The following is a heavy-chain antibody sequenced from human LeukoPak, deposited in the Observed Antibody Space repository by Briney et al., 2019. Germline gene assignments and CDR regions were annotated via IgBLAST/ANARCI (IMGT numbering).Heavy chain of an antibody. D-gene: IGHD5-18*01. CDR3: ARDPPHHPNTAMVTGSSGFDY. V-gene: IGHV1-18*01. Sequence: ASVKVSCKASGYTFTSYGISWVRQAPGQGLEWMGWISAYNGNTNYAQKLQGRVTMTTDTSTSTAYMELRSLRSDDTAVYYCARDPPHHPNTAMVTGSSGFDYWGQGTLVTVSS. CDR1: GYTFTSYG. CDR2: ISAYNGNT. J-gene: IGHJ4*02.